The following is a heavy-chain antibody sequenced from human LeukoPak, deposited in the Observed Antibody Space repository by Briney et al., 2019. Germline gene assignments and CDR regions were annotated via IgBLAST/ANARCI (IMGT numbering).Heavy chain of an antibody. D-gene: IGHD2-2*01. J-gene: IGHJ5*02. CDR2: IYSGGST. V-gene: IGHV3-53*01. CDR1: GFTVSSNY. CDR3: AKGGVVPAAPSNWFDP. Sequence: PGGSLRLSCAASGFTVSSNYMSWVRQAPGKGLEWVSVIYSGGSTYYADSVKGRFTISRDNSKNTLYLQMNSLRAEDTAVYYCAKGGVVPAAPSNWFDPWGQGTLVTVSS.